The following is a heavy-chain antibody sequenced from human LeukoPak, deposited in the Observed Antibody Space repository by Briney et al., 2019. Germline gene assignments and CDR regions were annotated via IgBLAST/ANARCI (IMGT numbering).Heavy chain of an antibody. Sequence: LPGGSLRLSCAASGFTFSNYAMRWVRQAPGKGLEWVSGISGSGDSTYYADSVEGRFTISRDDSKNTLYLQMHSLRAEDTAIYYCTRDLFDWGQGALVTVSS. D-gene: IGHD3-10*02. CDR1: GFTFSNYA. CDR3: TRDLFD. CDR2: ISGSGDST. V-gene: IGHV3-23*01. J-gene: IGHJ4*02.